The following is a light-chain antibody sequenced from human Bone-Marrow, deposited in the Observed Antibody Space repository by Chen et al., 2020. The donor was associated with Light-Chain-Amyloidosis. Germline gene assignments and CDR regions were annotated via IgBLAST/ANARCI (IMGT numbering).Light chain of an antibody. CDR1: SSDIGGYDY. J-gene: IGLJ3*02. V-gene: IGLV2-11*01. CDR2: DVN. Sequence: QSALTQPHPVSGSPGHSVTISCTGTSSDIGGYDYVSWYQQYPGTAPQLIIYDVNKRPSGVPDRFSASKSANTASLTISGLQADDEAEYHCCAYAGTYTWLFGGGTRLTVL. CDR3: CAYAGTYTWL.